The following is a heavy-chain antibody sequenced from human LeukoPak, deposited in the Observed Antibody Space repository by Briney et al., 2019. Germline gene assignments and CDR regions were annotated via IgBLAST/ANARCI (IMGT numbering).Heavy chain of an antibody. CDR3: ARAGRWEGRPHAFDI. J-gene: IGHJ3*02. V-gene: IGHV4-59*01. Sequence: SETLSLTCTVSGGSISSYYWNWIRQPPGEGLEWIGYIYYSGITNYNPSLKSRVTISVDTSKNQFSLKLNSVTAADTAVYYCARAGRWEGRPHAFDIWGQGTMVTVSS. CDR2: IYYSGIT. CDR1: GGSISSYY. D-gene: IGHD1-26*01.